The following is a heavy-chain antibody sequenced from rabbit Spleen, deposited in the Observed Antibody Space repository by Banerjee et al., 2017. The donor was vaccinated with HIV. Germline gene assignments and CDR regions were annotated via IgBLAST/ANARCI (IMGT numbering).Heavy chain of an antibody. CDR2: IYTGGSGGI. V-gene: IGHV1S45*01. J-gene: IGHJ4*01. CDR3: ASGYSDIYFDL. CDR1: GFSFTNYY. Sequence: QEQLEESGGDLVKPEGSLTLTCTASGFSFTNYYMCWVRQAPGKGLEWIGCIYTGGSGGIYYANWAKGRFTISKTSSTTVTLQVTSLTAADTATYFCASGYSDIYFDLWGPGPLVTVS. D-gene: IGHD1-1*01.